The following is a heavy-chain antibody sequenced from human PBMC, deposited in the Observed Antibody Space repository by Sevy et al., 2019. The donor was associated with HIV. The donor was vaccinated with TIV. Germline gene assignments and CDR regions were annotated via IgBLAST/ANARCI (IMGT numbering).Heavy chain of an antibody. CDR3: ARGNYYDNSGFPLYYFDY. D-gene: IGHD3-22*01. CDR1: GYTFTNYY. J-gene: IGHJ4*02. Sequence: ASVKVSCKASGYTFTNYYLHWVRQAPGQGLEWMGIIHPSGGRTSYAQKFQGRVTMTSDTSTTTVYMDLSSLRSEETAVYYCARGNYYDNSGFPLYYFDYWGRGTPVTVSS. V-gene: IGHV1-46*01. CDR2: IHPSGGRT.